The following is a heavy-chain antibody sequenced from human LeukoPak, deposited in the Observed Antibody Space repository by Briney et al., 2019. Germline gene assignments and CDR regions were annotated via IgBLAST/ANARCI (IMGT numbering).Heavy chain of an antibody. CDR1: GYTFTSYY. Sequence: ASVKVSCKASGYTFTSYYMHWVRQAPGQGLEWMGWISAYNGNTNYAQKFQGRVTMTTDTSTSTAYMELRSLSSDDTAVYYCARDRSSSDYWGQGTLVTVSS. V-gene: IGHV1-18*04. CDR2: ISAYNGNT. J-gene: IGHJ4*02. D-gene: IGHD6-6*01. CDR3: ARDRSSSDY.